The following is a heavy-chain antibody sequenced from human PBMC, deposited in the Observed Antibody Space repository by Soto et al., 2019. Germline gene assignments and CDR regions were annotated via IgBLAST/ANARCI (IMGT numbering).Heavy chain of an antibody. Sequence: PSETLSLTCAVYGGSFSGYYWSWIRQPPGKGLEWIGEINHSGSTNYNPSLKSRVTISVDTSKNQFSLKLSSVTAADTAVYYCARGDCSSTSCDYGMDVWGQGTTVTV. CDR2: INHSGST. D-gene: IGHD2-2*01. CDR1: GGSFSGYY. CDR3: ARGDCSSTSCDYGMDV. J-gene: IGHJ6*02. V-gene: IGHV4-34*01.